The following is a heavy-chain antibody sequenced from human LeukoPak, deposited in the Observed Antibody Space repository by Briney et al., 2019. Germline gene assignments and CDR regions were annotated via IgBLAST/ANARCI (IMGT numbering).Heavy chain of an antibody. Sequence: QTLSLTCAISGDSVSSNSAAWNWIRHSPSRGLEWLGRTYYRSKWYNDYAVSVKSRITINPDTSKNQFSLQLNSVTPEDTAVYYCARDRVGYCTNGVCSRSAPFDYWGQGTLVTVSS. J-gene: IGHJ4*02. V-gene: IGHV6-1*01. CDR1: GDSVSSNSAA. CDR3: ARDRVGYCTNGVCSRSAPFDY. D-gene: IGHD2-8*01. CDR2: TYYRSKWYN.